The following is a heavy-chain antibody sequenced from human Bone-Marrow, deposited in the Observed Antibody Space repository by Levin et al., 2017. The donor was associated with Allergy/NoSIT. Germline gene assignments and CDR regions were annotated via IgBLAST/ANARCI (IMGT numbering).Heavy chain of an antibody. CDR1: GGSISSYY. Sequence: GSLRLSCTVSGGSISSYYWSWIRQPPGKGLEWIGYIYYSGSTNYNPSLKSRVTISVDTSKNQFSLKLSSVTAADTAVYYCARHAYCGGDCYSEHFDYWGQGTLVTVSS. V-gene: IGHV4-59*01. CDR3: ARHAYCGGDCYSEHFDY. D-gene: IGHD2-21*02. J-gene: IGHJ4*02. CDR2: IYYSGST.